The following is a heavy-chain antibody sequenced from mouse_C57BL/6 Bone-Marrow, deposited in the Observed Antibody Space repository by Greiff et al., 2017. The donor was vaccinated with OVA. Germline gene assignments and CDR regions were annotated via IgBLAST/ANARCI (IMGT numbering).Heavy chain of an antibody. J-gene: IGHJ4*01. CDR1: GFSLTSYA. D-gene: IGHD2-5*01. Sequence: VKLVESGPGLVAPSQSLSITCTVSGFSLTSYAISWVRQPPGKGLEWLGVIWTGGGTNYNSALKSRLSISKDNSKSQVFLKMNSLQTDDTARYYCARRGYYSNLYAMDYWGQGTSVTVSS. CDR2: IWTGGGT. V-gene: IGHV2-9-1*01. CDR3: ARRGYYSNLYAMDY.